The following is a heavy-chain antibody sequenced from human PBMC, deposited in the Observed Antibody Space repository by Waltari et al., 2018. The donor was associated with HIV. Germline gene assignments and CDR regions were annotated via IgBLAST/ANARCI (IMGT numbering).Heavy chain of an antibody. J-gene: IGHJ3*02. CDR2: LNTVGGQA. V-gene: IGHV7-4-1*02. D-gene: IGHD2-15*01. CDR1: GYKFEPYD. CDR3: ERGRSSRWFRPWGGFDT. Sequence: QVRLMQSQSEVKKPGTSLRISCQASGYKFEPYDMNWLRQGPGQGLEWLGWLNTVGGQATIVQSVFGRLDLCLNSSLSTTVLEISDLSLEYSATYFCERGRSSRWFRPWGGFDTWGQGT.